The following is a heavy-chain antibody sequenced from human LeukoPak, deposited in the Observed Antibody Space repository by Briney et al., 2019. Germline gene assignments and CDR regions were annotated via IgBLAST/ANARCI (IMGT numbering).Heavy chain of an antibody. CDR1: GGSISTSSYY. CDR3: ARGEAGVWVWFDL. CDR2: IYYTGTT. D-gene: IGHD1-26*01. J-gene: IGHJ5*02. V-gene: IGHV4-39*07. Sequence: SSETLSLTCTVSGGSISTSSYYWGWIRQPPGKGLEWIGSIYYTGTTYYSPSLKSRVTISLDTSKNQFSLKLSSVTAADTAVYYCARGEAGVWVWFDLWGQGTLVTVSS.